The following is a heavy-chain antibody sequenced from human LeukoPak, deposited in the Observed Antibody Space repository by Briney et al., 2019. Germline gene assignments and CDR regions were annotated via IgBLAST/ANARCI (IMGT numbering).Heavy chain of an antibody. D-gene: IGHD3-22*01. CDR3: AREEAPVYYYDSSGPPVAFDI. Sequence: SETLSLTCTVSGGSISSYYWSWIRQPPGKGLEWIGYIYYSGSTNYNPSLKSRVTISVDTSKNQFSLKLSSVTAADTAVYYCAREEAPVYYYDSSGPPVAFDIWGQGTMVTVSS. V-gene: IGHV4-59*01. CDR2: IYYSGST. J-gene: IGHJ3*02. CDR1: GGSISSYY.